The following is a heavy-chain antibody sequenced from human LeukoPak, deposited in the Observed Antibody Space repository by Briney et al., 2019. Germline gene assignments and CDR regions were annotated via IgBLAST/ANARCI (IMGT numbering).Heavy chain of an antibody. V-gene: IGHV1-69*01. CDR2: VIPIFGTA. J-gene: IGHJ6*04. Sequence: SSVKVSCKASGGTFSSYAISWVRQPPGQGLEWMGGVIPIFGTANYAQKFQGRVTITADESTSTGYMELSSLRYEDTAVYYCARASRYYDILTGYYRSYYYYGMDVWGKGTTVTVSS. CDR1: GGTFSSYA. D-gene: IGHD3-9*01. CDR3: ARASRYYDILTGYYRSYYYYGMDV.